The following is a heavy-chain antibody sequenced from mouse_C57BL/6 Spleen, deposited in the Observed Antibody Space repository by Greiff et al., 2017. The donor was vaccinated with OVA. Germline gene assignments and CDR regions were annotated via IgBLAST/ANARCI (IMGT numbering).Heavy chain of an antibody. J-gene: IGHJ1*03. CDR3: ARSGGGYFDV. V-gene: IGHV1-69*01. D-gene: IGHD4-1*01. CDR1: GYTFTSYW. CDR2: IDPSDSYT. Sequence: QVQLQQPGAELVMPGASVKLSCKASGYTFTSYWMHWVKQRPGQGLEWIGEIDPSDSYTNYNQKFKGKSTLTVAKSSSTAYMQLSSLTSEDSAVYYGARSGGGYFDVWGTGTTVTVSA.